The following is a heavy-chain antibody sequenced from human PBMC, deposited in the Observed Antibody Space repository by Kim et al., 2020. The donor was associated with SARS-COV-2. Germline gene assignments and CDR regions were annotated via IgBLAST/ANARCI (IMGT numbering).Heavy chain of an antibody. CDR1: GFTFDDYA. CDR2: ISWDGGST. V-gene: IGHV3-43D*03. Sequence: GGSLRLSCAASGFTFDDYAMHWVRQAPGKGLEWVSLISWDGGSTYYADSVKGRFTISRDNSKNSLYLQMNSLRAEDTALYYCAKGLLYYDILTGWDYWGQGTLVTVSS. CDR3: AKGLLYYDILTGWDY. D-gene: IGHD3-9*01. J-gene: IGHJ4*02.